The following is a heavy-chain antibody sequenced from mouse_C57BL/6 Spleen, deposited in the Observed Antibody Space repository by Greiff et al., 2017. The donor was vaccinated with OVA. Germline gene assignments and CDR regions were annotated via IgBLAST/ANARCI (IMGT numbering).Heavy chain of an antibody. D-gene: IGHD1-1*01. CDR3: ARGITTVVATDYYAMDD. J-gene: IGHJ4*01. CDR1: GYTFTGYW. CDR2: ILPGSGST. Sequence: QVQLQQSGAELMKPGASVKLSCKATGYTFTGYWIEWVKQRPGHGLEWIGEILPGSGSTNYNEKFKGKATFTADTSSNTAYMQLSSLTTEDSAIYYCARGITTVVATDYYAMDDWGQGTSVTVSS. V-gene: IGHV1-9*01.